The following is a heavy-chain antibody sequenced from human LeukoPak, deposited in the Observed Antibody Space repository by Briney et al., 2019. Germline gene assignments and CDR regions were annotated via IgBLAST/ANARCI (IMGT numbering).Heavy chain of an antibody. J-gene: IGHJ5*01. CDR2: INPNNGGT. CDR3: ARGEGRRYFDWFFS. V-gene: IGHV1-2*02. CDR1: GYTFTGYY. Sequence: GASVKVSCKASGYTFTGYYMHWVRQAPGQGLEWMGWINPNNGGTDYAQKFQGRVTMTRDTSINTAYMELSRLRSDDTAVYFCARGEGRRYFDWFFSWGQGTLVTVSS. D-gene: IGHD3-9*01.